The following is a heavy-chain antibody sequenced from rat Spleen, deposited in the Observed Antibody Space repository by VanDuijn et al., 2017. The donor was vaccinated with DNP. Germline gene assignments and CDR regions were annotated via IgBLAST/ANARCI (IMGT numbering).Heavy chain of an antibody. CDR1: GLTFSDHA. J-gene: IGHJ2*01. D-gene: IGHD1-6*01. Sequence: EVQLVESGGGSVQPGSSLKISCAASGLTFSDHAMAWVRQAPTKGLEWAAYISYDGGSTYYGDSVKGRFTISRDNAKSTLYLQRDNLRSEDTATYFCATYYGFNSYFFDYWGQGVMVTVSS. CDR2: ISYDGGST. V-gene: IGHV5-20*01. CDR3: ATYYGFNSYFFDY.